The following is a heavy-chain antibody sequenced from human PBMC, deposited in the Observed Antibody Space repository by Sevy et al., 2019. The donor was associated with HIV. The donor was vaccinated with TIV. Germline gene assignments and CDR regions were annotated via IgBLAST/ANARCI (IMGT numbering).Heavy chain of an antibody. CDR2: ISAYNGNT. CDR3: ARAITMVRGVIIISDLFDY. V-gene: IGHV1-18*01. J-gene: IGHJ4*02. Sequence: ASVKVSCKASGYTFTSYGISWVRQAPGQGLEWMGWISAYNGNTNYAQKLQGRVTMTTDTSKSTAYMELRSLGSDDTAVYYCARAITMVRGVIIISDLFDYWGQGTLVTVSS. CDR1: GYTFTSYG. D-gene: IGHD3-10*01.